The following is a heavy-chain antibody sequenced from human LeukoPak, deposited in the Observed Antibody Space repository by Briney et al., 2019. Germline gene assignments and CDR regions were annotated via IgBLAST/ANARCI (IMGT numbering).Heavy chain of an antibody. Sequence: GGSLRLSCAASGFTFNTYAMHWVRQAPGKGLEWVAVISYDGSNKYYADSVKGRFTISRDNPKNTLYLQMNSLRAEDTAVYYCARGRPFPGDYYDSSGYSDYWGQGTLVTVSS. CDR1: GFTFNTYA. CDR3: ARGRPFPGDYYDSSGYSDY. J-gene: IGHJ4*02. D-gene: IGHD3-22*01. V-gene: IGHV3-30-3*01. CDR2: ISYDGSNK.